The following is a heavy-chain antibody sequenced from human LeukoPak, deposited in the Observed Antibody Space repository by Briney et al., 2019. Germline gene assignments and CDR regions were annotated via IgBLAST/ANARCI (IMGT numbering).Heavy chain of an antibody. CDR1: GFTFSSYA. CDR2: ISYDGSNK. Sequence: GGSLRLSCAASGFTFSSYAMHWVRQAPGKGLEWVAVISYDGSNKYYADSVKGRFTISRDNSKNTLYLQVNSLRAEDTAVYYCARDFCSGGSCPEYYYMDVWGKGTTVTVSS. V-gene: IGHV3-30*01. CDR3: ARDFCSGGSCPEYYYMDV. D-gene: IGHD2-15*01. J-gene: IGHJ6*03.